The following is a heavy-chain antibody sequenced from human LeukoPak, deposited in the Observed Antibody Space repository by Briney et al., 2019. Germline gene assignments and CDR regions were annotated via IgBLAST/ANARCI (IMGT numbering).Heavy chain of an antibody. CDR1: GGSFSGYY. Sequence: SETLSLTCAVYGGSFSGYYWSWIRQPPGKGLEWIGEINHSGSTNYNPSLKSRVTISVDTSKNQFSLKLSSVTAADTAVYYCARTFSSSSLYYYYGMDVWGQGTTVTVSS. CDR2: INHSGST. CDR3: ARTFSSSSLYYYYGMDV. D-gene: IGHD6-6*01. V-gene: IGHV4-34*01. J-gene: IGHJ6*02.